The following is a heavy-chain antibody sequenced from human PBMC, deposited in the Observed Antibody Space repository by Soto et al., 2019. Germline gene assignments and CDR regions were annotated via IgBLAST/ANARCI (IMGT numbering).Heavy chain of an antibody. J-gene: IGHJ2*01. V-gene: IGHV5-10-1*01. Sequence: GESLKISCKGSGYIFTNYWISWVRQTPGKGLEWMGRIDPSDSYTNYSPSFQGHVTISADKSISTAHLQWSSLKASDTAIYYCARPAVAGTNLSFDLWGRGTLVTVSS. CDR3: ARPAVAGTNLSFDL. D-gene: IGHD6-19*01. CDR2: IDPSDSYT. CDR1: GYIFTNYW.